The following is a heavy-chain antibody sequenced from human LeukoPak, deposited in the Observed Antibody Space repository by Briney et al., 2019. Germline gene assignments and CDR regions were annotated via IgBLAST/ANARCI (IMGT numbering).Heavy chain of an antibody. CDR1: GYTFNNHY. Sequence: ASVKVSCKASGYTFNNHYMHWVRQAPGQGLEWMGRINPNSGDTNYAQKFQGRVTMTRDTSISTAYMELSRLRSDDTAVYYCARDYCSSTSCLFDYWGQGTLVTVSS. J-gene: IGHJ4*02. D-gene: IGHD2-2*01. CDR2: INPNSGDT. V-gene: IGHV1-2*06. CDR3: ARDYCSSTSCLFDY.